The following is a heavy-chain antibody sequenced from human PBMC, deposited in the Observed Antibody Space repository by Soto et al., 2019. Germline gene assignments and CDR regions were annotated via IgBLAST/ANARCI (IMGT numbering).Heavy chain of an antibody. D-gene: IGHD3-10*01. CDR2: INYSGST. Sequence: SETLSLTCTVSSGSISSYNWNWVRQPPGKGLEWIGYINYSGSTHYNPSLKSRVTISLDTSKNQFSLKLNSVTAADTAVYYCARENYYGLDYWGPGTMVTVSS. J-gene: IGHJ4*02. CDR1: SGSISSYN. CDR3: ARENYYGLDY. V-gene: IGHV4-59*01.